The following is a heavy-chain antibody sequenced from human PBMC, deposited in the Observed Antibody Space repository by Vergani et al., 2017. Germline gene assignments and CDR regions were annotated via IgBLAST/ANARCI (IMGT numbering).Heavy chain of an antibody. Sequence: QVQLVESGGGVVQTGKSLRISCVGSGFMFSRYGMHWVRQAPGKGLEWVAVISDDEKKKDYEDSVKGRSTIYKDNTVDMLSLQMNSLRPDDTAVYYCVRGGRGDHGDFWSRLGPWGQGTRVIVSS. D-gene: IGHD3-3*01. V-gene: IGHV3-30*03. CDR2: ISDDEKKK. CDR3: VRGGRGDHGDFWSRLGP. CDR1: GFMFSRYG. J-gene: IGHJ5*02.